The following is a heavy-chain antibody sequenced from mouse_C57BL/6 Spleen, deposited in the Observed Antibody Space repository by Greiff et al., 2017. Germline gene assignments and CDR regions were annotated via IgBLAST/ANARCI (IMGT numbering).Heavy chain of an antibody. J-gene: IGHJ4*01. D-gene: IGHD2-2*01. V-gene: IGHV14-4*01. CDR2: IDPENGDT. Sequence: VQLQQSGAELVRPGASVKLSCTASGFNINDDYMHWVKQRPEQGLEWIGWIDPENGDTEYASNLPGKATITADTSSNTAYLQLSSLTSEDTAVYYCTADGLRYAMDYWGQGTSVTVSS. CDR1: GFNINDDY. CDR3: TADGLRYAMDY.